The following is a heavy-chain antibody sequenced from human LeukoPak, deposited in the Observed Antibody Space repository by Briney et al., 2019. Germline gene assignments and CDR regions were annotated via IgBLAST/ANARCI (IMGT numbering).Heavy chain of an antibody. CDR3: AKDEILIFGVVILSAFDI. J-gene: IGHJ3*02. D-gene: IGHD3-3*01. CDR1: GFTVSTNY. CDR2: ISSSGSTI. V-gene: IGHV3-11*01. Sequence: PGGSLRLSCAASGFTVSTNYMSWIRQAPGKGLEWVSYISSSGSTIYYADSVKGRFTISRDNSKNTLYLQMNSLRAEDTAVYYCAKDEILIFGVVILSAFDIWGQGTMVTVSS.